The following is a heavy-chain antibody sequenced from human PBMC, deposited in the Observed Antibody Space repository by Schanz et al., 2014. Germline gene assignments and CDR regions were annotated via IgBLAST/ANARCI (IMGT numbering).Heavy chain of an antibody. CDR1: GFTFSSYG. Sequence: QVHLVESGGGVVQPGRSLRLSCAASGFTFSSYGMHWVRQAPGKGLEWVAVIWYNGSNKYYADSVRGRFTISRDNSKNTLYLQVNSLRAEDTAVYYCVRDLGGDQTDYWGQGTLVTVSS. J-gene: IGHJ4*02. CDR2: IWYNGSNK. CDR3: VRDLGGDQTDY. V-gene: IGHV3-33*01. D-gene: IGHD4-17*01.